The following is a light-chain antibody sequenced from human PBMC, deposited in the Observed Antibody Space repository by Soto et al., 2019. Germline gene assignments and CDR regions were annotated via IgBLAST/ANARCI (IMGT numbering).Light chain of an antibody. J-gene: IGLJ3*02. Sequence: QSALTQPPSASGSPGQSVTISCTGTSSDVGGYNYVSWYQQYPGRAPKLMVYEFTKRPSGVPDRFSGSKSGNTASPTVSGLQAEDEADYYCSSYAASNNFYFVFGGGTKLTVL. V-gene: IGLV2-8*01. CDR2: EFT. CDR1: SSDVGGYNY. CDR3: SSYAASNNFYFV.